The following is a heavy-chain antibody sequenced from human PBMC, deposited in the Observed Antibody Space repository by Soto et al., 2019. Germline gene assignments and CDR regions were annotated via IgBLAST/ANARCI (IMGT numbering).Heavy chain of an antibody. CDR3: ARLYTDFYGIDV. J-gene: IGHJ6*02. V-gene: IGHV1-3*01. D-gene: IGHD3-3*01. Sequence: ASVKVSCKASGYSFTSYAMHWVRQAPGQRLEWMGWINAGNGNTKYSQKFQDRVTITRDTSASTAYMELSSLRSEDTAVYYCARLYTDFYGIDVWGQGTTVTVSS. CDR1: GYSFTSYA. CDR2: INAGNGNT.